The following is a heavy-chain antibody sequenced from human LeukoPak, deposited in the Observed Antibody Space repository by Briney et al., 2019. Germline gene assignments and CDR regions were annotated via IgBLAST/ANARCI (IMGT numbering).Heavy chain of an antibody. CDR2: VSSDGRSV. V-gene: IGHV3-74*01. CDR1: GFTLSKYW. Sequence: PGGSLRLSCEASGFTLSKYWMHWVRQAPGKGLVWVSRVSSDGRSVSYADSVKGRFTISRDNAKNTLYLQMKSLTAEDTAVYYRARGGDGYNSLVDCRGQGTLVTVSS. CDR3: ARGGDGYNSLVDC. D-gene: IGHD5-24*01. J-gene: IGHJ4*02.